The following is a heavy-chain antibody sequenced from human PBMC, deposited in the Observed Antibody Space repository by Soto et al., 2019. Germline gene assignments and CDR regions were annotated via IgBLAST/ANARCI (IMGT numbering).Heavy chain of an antibody. V-gene: IGHV3-74*01. CDR2: ISRDGTIT. CDR1: DFTVSNYW. D-gene: IGHD6-19*01. CDR3: AREEHSSGSFAA. J-gene: IGHJ5*02. Sequence: EAQLVESGGGLVRPGGSLRLSCAPSDFTVSNYWMHWVRQVPGGGLVWVSRISRDGTITTYADSVRGRITISRDNAKNTIYLQMNSLRGEDAAMYFCAREEHSSGSFAAWGQGTLVTVSS.